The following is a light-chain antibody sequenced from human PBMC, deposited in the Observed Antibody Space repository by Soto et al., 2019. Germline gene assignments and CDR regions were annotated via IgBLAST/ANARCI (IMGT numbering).Light chain of an antibody. CDR1: QSVSSSY. J-gene: IGKJ3*01. V-gene: IGKV3-20*01. CDR3: QQYGSSLLFT. Sequence: EIVLTQSPGTLSLSPGERATLSCRASQSVSSSYLAWYQQKPGQAPRLLIYGASSRATGIPDRFSGSGSGTDFNLTISRLEPEDFEVYYCQQYGSSLLFTFGPGTKVDIK. CDR2: GAS.